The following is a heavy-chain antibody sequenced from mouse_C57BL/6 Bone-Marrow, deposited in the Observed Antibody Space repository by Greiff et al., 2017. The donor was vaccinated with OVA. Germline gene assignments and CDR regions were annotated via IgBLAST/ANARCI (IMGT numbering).Heavy chain of an antibody. V-gene: IGHV1-26*01. CDR3: ARLAWFAY. CDR2: INPNNGGT. J-gene: IGHJ3*01. Sequence: EVQLQQSGPELVKPGASVKISCKASGYTFTDYYMNWVKQSHGKSLEWIGDINPNNGGTSYNQKFKGKATLTVDKSSSTAYMELRSLTSEDSAVYYCARLAWFAYWGEEALVAVAA. CDR1: GYTFTDYY.